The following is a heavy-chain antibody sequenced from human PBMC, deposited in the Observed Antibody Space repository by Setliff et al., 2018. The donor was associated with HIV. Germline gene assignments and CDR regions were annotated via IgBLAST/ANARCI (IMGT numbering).Heavy chain of an antibody. D-gene: IGHD1-26*01. V-gene: IGHV1-18*01. CDR1: GYTFTSYG. CDR3: ARNTPGIVPRRVGFDP. Sequence: GASVKVSCKTSGYTFTSYGISWVRQAPGQGLEWMGWISAYNGNTNYAQKLQGRVTMTTDTSTSTAYMELRSLRSDDTAVYCCARNTPGIVPRRVGFDPWGQGTLVTVSS. CDR2: ISAYNGNT. J-gene: IGHJ5*02.